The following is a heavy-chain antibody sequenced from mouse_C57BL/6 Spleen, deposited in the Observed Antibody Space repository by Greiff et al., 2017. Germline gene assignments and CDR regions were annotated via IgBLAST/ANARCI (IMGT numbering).Heavy chain of an antibody. CDR1: GFTFSDYG. D-gene: IGHD1-1*01. V-gene: IGHV5-17*01. J-gene: IGHJ2*01. CDR3: ARSYYGSSYGGYFDY. CDR2: ISSGSSTI. Sequence: EVKLMESGGGLVKPGGSLKLSCAASGFTFSDYGMHWVRQAPEKGLEWVAYISSGSSTIYYADTVKGRFTISRDTAKNTLCLQMTSLRSEDTAMYYCARSYYGSSYGGYFDYWGQGTTLTVSS.